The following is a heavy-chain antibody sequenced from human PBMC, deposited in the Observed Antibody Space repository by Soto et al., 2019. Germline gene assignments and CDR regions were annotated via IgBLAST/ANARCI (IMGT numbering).Heavy chain of an antibody. D-gene: IGHD5-18*01. CDR1: GFTFNTYS. J-gene: IGHJ6*04. V-gene: IGHV3-30-3*01. Sequence: LRLSCAASGFTFNTYSMHWVRKAPGKGLEWVAAISYDGDNKYYADSVQGRFTISRDNSKNTLFLQMNSLRVEDTALYYCARPAMIWSHFFGLEVLGKGTTVTAPQ. CDR2: ISYDGDNK. CDR3: ARPAMIWSHFFGLEV.